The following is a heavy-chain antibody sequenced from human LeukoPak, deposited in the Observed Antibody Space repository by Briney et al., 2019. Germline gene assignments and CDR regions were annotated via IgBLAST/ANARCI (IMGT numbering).Heavy chain of an antibody. CDR3: ARDRGNYYGSGSYYDWFDP. Sequence: SETLSLTCTVSGDSISSRSYYWGWIRQPPGGGLEWMGSIFYRGSTYYNPSLKSRVTISIDTSKNQFSLKLSSVTAADTAVYYCARDRGNYYGSGSYYDWFDPWGQGTLVTVSS. D-gene: IGHD3-10*01. J-gene: IGHJ5*02. V-gene: IGHV4-39*07. CDR1: GDSISSRSYY. CDR2: IFYRGST.